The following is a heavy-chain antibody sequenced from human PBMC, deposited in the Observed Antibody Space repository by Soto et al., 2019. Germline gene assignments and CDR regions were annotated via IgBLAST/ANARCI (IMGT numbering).Heavy chain of an antibody. CDR3: AREASVLRRSAQPSRSDS. V-gene: IGHV1-18*04. Sequence: VASVKVSGNASAYTFIGFHLHWVSQAPGQGLELGRWISPYSGYTHSAQKFHGRPTLTTDTAASTAYMELRILRSAETALYYCAREASVLRRSAQPSRSDSWGQGTLVTASS. CDR2: ISPYSGYT. J-gene: IGHJ4*02. D-gene: IGHD2-8*01. CDR1: AYTFIGFH.